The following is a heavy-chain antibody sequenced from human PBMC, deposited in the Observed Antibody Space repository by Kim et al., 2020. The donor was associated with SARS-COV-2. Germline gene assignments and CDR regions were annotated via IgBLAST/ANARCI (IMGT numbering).Heavy chain of an antibody. CDR1: GGTLSSYA. J-gene: IGHJ4*02. CDR2: IIPIFGTA. CDR3: ARVATVTMYYFDY. D-gene: IGHD4-17*01. Sequence: SVKVSCKASGGTLSSYAISWVRQAPGQGLEWMGGIIPIFGTANYAQKFQGRVTITADESTSTAYMELSSLRSEDTAVYYCARVATVTMYYFDYWGQGTLVTVSS. V-gene: IGHV1-69*13.